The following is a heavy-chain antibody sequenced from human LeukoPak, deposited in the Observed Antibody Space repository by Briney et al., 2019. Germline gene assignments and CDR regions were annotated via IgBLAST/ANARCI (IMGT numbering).Heavy chain of an antibody. CDR2: ISGSGGST. V-gene: IGHV3-23*01. Sequence: GGSLRLSCAASGFTFSSYWMSWVRQAPGKGLEWVSAISGSGGSTYYADSVKGRFTISRDNSKNTLYLQMNSLRAEDTAVYYCAKDNYYDSSGYYHSYYFDYWGQGTLVTVSS. J-gene: IGHJ4*02. CDR3: AKDNYYDSSGYYHSYYFDY. D-gene: IGHD3-22*01. CDR1: GFTFSSYW.